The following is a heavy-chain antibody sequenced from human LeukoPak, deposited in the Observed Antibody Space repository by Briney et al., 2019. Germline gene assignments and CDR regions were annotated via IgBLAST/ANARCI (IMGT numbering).Heavy chain of an antibody. V-gene: IGHV1-8*03. D-gene: IGHD2-2*02. Sequence: ASVKVSCKASGYTFTSYDINWVRQATGQGLEWMGCMNPNSGNTGYAQKFQGRVTITRNTSISTAYMELSSLRSEDTAVYYCAREYGRGCSSTSCYTRGFDPWGQGTLVTVSS. J-gene: IGHJ5*02. CDR1: GYTFTSYD. CDR2: MNPNSGNT. CDR3: AREYGRGCSSTSCYTRGFDP.